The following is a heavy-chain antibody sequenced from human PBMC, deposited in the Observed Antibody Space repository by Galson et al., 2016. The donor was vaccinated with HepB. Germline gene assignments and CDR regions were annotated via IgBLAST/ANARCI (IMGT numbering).Heavy chain of an antibody. J-gene: IGHJ4*02. V-gene: IGHV3-23*01. CDR1: GFTFSSYA. CDR2: SSDSGGTT. CDR3: AKMGTRVITTSYFDY. Sequence: LRLSCAASGFTFSSYAMTWVRQAPGKGLEWVSLSSDSGGTTYYADSVKDRFTISRDNPKNTLYLQMNSLRAADTAVYYCAKMGTRVITTSYFDYWGQGTLVTVSS. D-gene: IGHD3-16*01.